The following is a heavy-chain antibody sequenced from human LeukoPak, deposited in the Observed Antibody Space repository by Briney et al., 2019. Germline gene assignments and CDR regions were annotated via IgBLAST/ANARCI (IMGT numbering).Heavy chain of an antibody. Sequence: PGGSLRLSCAASGFTFSSYSMNWVRQAPGKGLEWVSSFSSSSSYIYYADSVKGRFTISRDNAKNSLYLQMNSLRAEDTAVYYCAGGSFGYDSSGYYLYYYYYYGTDVWGQGTTVTVSS. CDR1: GFTFSSYS. CDR2: FSSSSSYI. V-gene: IGHV3-21*01. CDR3: AGGSFGYDSSGYYLYYYYYYGTDV. J-gene: IGHJ6*02. D-gene: IGHD3-22*01.